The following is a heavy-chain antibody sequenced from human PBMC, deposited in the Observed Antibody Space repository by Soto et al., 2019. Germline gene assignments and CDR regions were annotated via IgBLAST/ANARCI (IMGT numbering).Heavy chain of an antibody. CDR2: IIPILGIA. J-gene: IGHJ4*02. CDR3: ASRLGEPLPSY. D-gene: IGHD1-26*01. Sequence: QVQLVQSGAEVKKPGSSVKVSCKASGGTFSSYTISWVRQAPGQGLEWMGRIIPILGIANYAQKFQGRVTITADKSTSTAYMELSSLRSEDTAVYYCASRLGEPLPSYWGQGTLVTVSS. V-gene: IGHV1-69*02. CDR1: GGTFSSYT.